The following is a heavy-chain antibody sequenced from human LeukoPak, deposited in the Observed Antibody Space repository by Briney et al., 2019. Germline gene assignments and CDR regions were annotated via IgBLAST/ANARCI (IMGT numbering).Heavy chain of an antibody. D-gene: IGHD6-6*01. CDR3: AKLVSYAFDI. CDR2: IYHSGST. J-gene: IGHJ3*02. CDR1: GGSISIAGYY. Sequence: PSQTLSLTCTVSGGSISIAGYYWSWIRQRPGKGLEWIGYIYHSGSTHYNPSLKSRLTISVDTSKNQFSLNLSSVTAADTAVYYYAKLVSYAFDIWGQGTMVTVSS. V-gene: IGHV4-31*03.